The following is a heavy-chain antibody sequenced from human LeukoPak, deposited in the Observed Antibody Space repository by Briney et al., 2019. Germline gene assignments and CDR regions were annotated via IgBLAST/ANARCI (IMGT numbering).Heavy chain of an antibody. CDR1: GFTFSSYE. D-gene: IGHD3-3*01. CDR3: ARAEIRNAFFFDG. Sequence: PGGSLRLSCAASGFTFSSYEMNWVRQAPGKGLEWVSDISGSGSTIYYADSVKCRFTISRDNAKNSLSLQLNSLRAEDTGIYYCARAEIRNAFFFDGWGQGTLVNVSS. V-gene: IGHV3-48*03. J-gene: IGHJ4*02. CDR2: ISGSGSTI.